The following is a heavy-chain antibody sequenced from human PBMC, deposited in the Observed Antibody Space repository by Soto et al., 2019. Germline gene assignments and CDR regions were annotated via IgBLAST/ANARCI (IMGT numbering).Heavy chain of an antibody. CDR2: IYSGGST. CDR1: GFTVSSNY. CDR3: ALNTWNYGLAALDI. Sequence: GGSLRLSCAASGFTVSSNYMSWVRQAPGKGLEWVSVIYSGGSTYYADSVKGRFTISRDNSKNTLYLQMNSLRAEDTAVYYCALNTWNYGLAALDIWGQGTMVTVSS. D-gene: IGHD1-7*01. V-gene: IGHV3-66*01. J-gene: IGHJ3*02.